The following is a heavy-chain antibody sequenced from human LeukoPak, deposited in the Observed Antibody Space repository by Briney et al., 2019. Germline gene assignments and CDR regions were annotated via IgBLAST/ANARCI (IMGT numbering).Heavy chain of an antibody. CDR1: GYSFTSYW. Sequence: GESLKIFCKGSGYSFTSYWIGWVRQMPGKGLEGMGIIYPGDSDTIYSPFFQGQITIPDDKSISTAFLQWSRLKAADTAIYYCGRQRCSSTSCYYEFDYWGQGTLVTVSS. D-gene: IGHD2-2*01. J-gene: IGHJ4*02. CDR2: IYPGDSDT. V-gene: IGHV5-51*01. CDR3: GRQRCSSTSCYYEFDY.